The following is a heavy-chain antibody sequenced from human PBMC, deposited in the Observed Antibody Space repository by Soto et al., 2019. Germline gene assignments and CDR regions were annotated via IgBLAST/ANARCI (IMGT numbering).Heavy chain of an antibody. J-gene: IGHJ3*02. CDR3: ARVPEAMIGHAFAI. D-gene: IGHD3-22*01. CDR2: ISAYNGNT. CDR1: GYTFTSYG. Sequence: ASVKVSCKASGYTFTSYGISWVRQAPGQGLEWMGWISAYNGNTNYAQKLQGRVTMTTDTSTSTAYMELRSLRSDDTAVYYCARVPEAMIGHAFAIWGQGTMVTVSS. V-gene: IGHV1-18*04.